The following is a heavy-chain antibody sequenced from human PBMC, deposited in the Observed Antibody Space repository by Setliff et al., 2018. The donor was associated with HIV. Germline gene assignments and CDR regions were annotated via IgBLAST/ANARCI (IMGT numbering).Heavy chain of an antibody. CDR2: IYYSGNT. CDR3: SRAIVAVTAIDHYYYGMDV. J-gene: IGHJ6*02. D-gene: IGHD2-21*02. V-gene: IGHV4-38-2*02. Sequence: SETLSLTCTVSGYPISSGYYWGWIRQPPGKGLEWIGSIYYSGNTYYNPSVKSRVTISVDTFNNQFSLRLSSVTAADTAVYYCSRAIVAVTAIDHYYYGMDVWGQGTTVTVSS. CDR1: GYPISSGYY.